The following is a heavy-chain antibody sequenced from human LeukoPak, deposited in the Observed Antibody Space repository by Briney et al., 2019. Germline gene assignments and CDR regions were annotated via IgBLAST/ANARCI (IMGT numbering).Heavy chain of an antibody. CDR3: ARDYDFWSGSFESNWFDP. J-gene: IGHJ5*02. D-gene: IGHD3-3*01. Sequence: GGSLRLSCAASGFTFDDYGMSWVRQAPGKGLEWVSGINWNGGSTGYADSVKGRFTISRDNAKNTLYLQMNSLRAEDTAVYYCARDYDFWSGSFESNWFDPWGQGTLVTVSS. CDR2: INWNGGST. CDR1: GFTFDDYG. V-gene: IGHV3-20*04.